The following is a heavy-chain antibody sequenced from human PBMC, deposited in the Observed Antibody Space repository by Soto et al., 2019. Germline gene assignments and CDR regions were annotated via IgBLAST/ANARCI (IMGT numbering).Heavy chain of an antibody. V-gene: IGHV4-4*02. CDR3: ARDVAVANMRDN. J-gene: IGHJ4*01. CDR2: IYHTGST. D-gene: IGHD6-19*01. CDR1: GDSIINSHW. Sequence: SETLSLTCAVSGDSIINSHWWSWVRQPPGKGLEWIGEIYHTGSTNYNPSHKSRTTISVANPKNQFSQKLTSVTAAATAVYYCARDVAVANMRDNWGHGTLVTVSS.